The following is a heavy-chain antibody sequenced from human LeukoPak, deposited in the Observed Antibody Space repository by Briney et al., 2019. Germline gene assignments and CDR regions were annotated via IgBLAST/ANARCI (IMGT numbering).Heavy chain of an antibody. CDR1: GGSFSGYY. Sequence: PSETLSLTCAVYGGSFSGYYWSWIRQPPGKGLEWIGEINHSGSTNYNPSLKSRVTISVDTSKNQFSLKLSSVTAADTAVYYCARVRGRGIIAAAGFDPWGQGTLVTVSS. CDR2: INHSGST. V-gene: IGHV4-34*01. CDR3: ARVRGRGIIAAAGFDP. D-gene: IGHD6-13*01. J-gene: IGHJ5*02.